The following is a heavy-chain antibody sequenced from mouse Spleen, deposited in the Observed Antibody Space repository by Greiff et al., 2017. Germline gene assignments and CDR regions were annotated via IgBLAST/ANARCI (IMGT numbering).Heavy chain of an antibody. J-gene: IGHJ4*01. V-gene: IGHV1-69*02. CDR1: GYTFTSYW. D-gene: IGHD2-10*01. CDR2: IYPSDSYT. Sequence: QVQLQQSGAELVRPGASVKLSCKASGYTFTSYWINWVKQRPGQGLEWIGNIYPSDSYTNYNQKFKDKATLTVDKSSSTAYMQLSSPTSEDSAVYYCTSAYYGNYGYAMDYWGQGTSVTVSS. CDR3: TSAYYGNYGYAMDY.